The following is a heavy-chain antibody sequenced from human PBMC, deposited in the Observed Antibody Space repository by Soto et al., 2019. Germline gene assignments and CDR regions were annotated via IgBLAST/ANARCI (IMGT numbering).Heavy chain of an antibody. CDR2: ISYDGSNK. D-gene: IGHD6-13*01. CDR1: GFTFSSYG. Sequence: GGSLRLSCAASGFTFSSYGMHWVRQAPGKGLEWVAVISYDGSNKYYADSVKGRFTISRDNPKNTLYLQMNSLRAEDTAVYYCAKDRGSSWSALDYWGQGTLVTVSS. J-gene: IGHJ4*02. V-gene: IGHV3-30*18. CDR3: AKDRGSSWSALDY.